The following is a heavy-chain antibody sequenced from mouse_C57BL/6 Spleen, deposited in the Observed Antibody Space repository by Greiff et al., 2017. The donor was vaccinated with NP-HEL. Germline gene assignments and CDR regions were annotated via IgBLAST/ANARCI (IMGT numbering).Heavy chain of an antibody. CDR1: GYTFTSYW. V-gene: IGHV1-50*01. J-gene: IGHJ4*01. CDR2: IDPSDSYT. CDR3: ARYLYDYYAMDY. D-gene: IGHD2-3*01. Sequence: VQLQQPGAELVKPGASVKLSCKASGYTFTSYWMQWVKQRPGQGLEWIGEIDPSDSYTNYNQKFKGKATLTVDTSSSTAYMQLSSLTSEDSAVYYCARYLYDYYAMDYWGQGTSVTVSS.